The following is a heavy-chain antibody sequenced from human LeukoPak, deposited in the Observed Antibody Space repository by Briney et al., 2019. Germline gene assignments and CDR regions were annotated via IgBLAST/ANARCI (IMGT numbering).Heavy chain of an antibody. J-gene: IGHJ5*02. CDR1: GFTFSSYG. D-gene: IGHD3-9*01. CDR2: IRYDGSNK. CDR3: AKALRYFDWLPINWFDP. V-gene: IGHV3-30*02. Sequence: GGSLRLSCAASGFTFSSYGMHWVRQAPGKGLEWVAFIRYDGSNKYYADSVKGRFTISRDNSKNTLYLQMNSLRAEDTAVYYCAKALRYFDWLPINWFDPWGQGTLVTVSS.